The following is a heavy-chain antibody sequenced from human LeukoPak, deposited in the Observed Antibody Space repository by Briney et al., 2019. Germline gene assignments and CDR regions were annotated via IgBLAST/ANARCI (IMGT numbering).Heavy chain of an antibody. CDR2: IYYSGST. D-gene: IGHD6-19*01. Sequence: PSETLSLTCTVSGGSISNFYWSWIRQPPGKGLEWIGYIYYSGSTNYNPSLKSRVTISVDTSKDQFSLKLSSVTAADTAVYYCAAGRAVAGTEYWGQGTLVTVSS. J-gene: IGHJ4*02. CDR3: AAGRAVAGTEY. V-gene: IGHV4-59*01. CDR1: GGSISNFY.